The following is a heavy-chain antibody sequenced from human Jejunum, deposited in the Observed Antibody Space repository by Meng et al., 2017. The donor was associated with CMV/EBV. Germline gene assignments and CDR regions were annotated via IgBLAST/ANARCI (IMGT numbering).Heavy chain of an antibody. CDR3: ARWFDP. V-gene: IGHV4-61*08. CDR1: GASVSGGGYY. CDR2: MYNSGTT. J-gene: IGHJ5*02. Sequence: SLTCTVSGASVSGGGYYWMWIRQTPGRGLEWIGNMYNSGTTTYNPSLKSRVSISVDISKNQFSLKLRSVTAADTAVYYCARWFDPWGQGILVTVSS.